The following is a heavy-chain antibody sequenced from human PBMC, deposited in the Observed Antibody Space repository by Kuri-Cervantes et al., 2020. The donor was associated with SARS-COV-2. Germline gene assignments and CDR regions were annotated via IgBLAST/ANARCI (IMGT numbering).Heavy chain of an antibody. CDR3: AREGPYCGGDCSLDY. D-gene: IGHD2-21*01. V-gene: IGHV3-11*04. Sequence: GESLKISCAASGFTFSDYYMSWIRQAPGKGLEWVSYISSSGSTIYYADSVKGRFTISRDNAKNSLYLQMNSLRAEDTAVYYCAREGPYCGGDCSLDYWGQGTLVTVSS. CDR1: GFTFSDYY. CDR2: ISSSGSTI. J-gene: IGHJ4*02.